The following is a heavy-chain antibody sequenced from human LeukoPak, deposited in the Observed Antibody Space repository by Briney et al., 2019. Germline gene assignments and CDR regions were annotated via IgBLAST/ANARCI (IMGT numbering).Heavy chain of an antibody. CDR2: IYYSGST. J-gene: IGHJ6*02. D-gene: IGHD6-19*01. CDR3: AAYSSGWYKYGMDV. CDR1: GGSISSSSYY. Sequence: KSSETLSLTCTVSGGSISSSSYYWGWIRQPPGKGLEWIGSIYYSGSTYYNPSLKSRVTISVDTSKNQFSLKLSSVTAADTAVYYCAAYSSGWYKYGMDVWGQGTTVTVSS. V-gene: IGHV4-39*07.